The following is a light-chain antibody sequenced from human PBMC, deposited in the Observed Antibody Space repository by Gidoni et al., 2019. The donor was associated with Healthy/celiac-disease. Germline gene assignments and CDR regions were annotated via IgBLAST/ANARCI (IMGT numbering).Light chain of an antibody. CDR2: AAS. CDR3: QQYYSYPQGS. Sequence: AIRMTQSPSSFSASTGDRVTITCRASQGISSYLAWYQQKPGKAPKLLIYAASTLQSGVSSRFSGSGSGTDFTLTISCLQSEDFATYYCQQYYSYPQGSFXQXTKLEIK. J-gene: IGKJ2*04. V-gene: IGKV1-8*01. CDR1: QGISSY.